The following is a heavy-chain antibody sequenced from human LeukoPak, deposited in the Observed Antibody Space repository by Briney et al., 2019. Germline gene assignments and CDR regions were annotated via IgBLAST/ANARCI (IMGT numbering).Heavy chain of an antibody. CDR2: IYSGGST. CDR3: ARDTNWFDP. V-gene: IGHV3-53*01. CDR1: GFTVSSNY. J-gene: IGHJ5*02. Sequence: GGSLRLSCAAPGFTVSSNYMSWVRQAPGKGLEWVSVIYSGGSTYYADSVKGRFTISRDNSKNTVYLQMNSLRVEDTAVYYCARDTNWFDPWGQGTLVTVSS.